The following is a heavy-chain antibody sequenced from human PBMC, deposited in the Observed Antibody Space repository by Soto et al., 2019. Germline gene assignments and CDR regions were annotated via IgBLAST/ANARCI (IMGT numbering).Heavy chain of an antibody. CDR2: IYYSGST. J-gene: IGHJ4*02. CDR3: ARGGYYYDSSGYYYDY. Sequence: QVQLQESGPGLVKPSETLSLTCTVSGGSISSYYWSWIRQPPGKGLEWIGYIYYSGSTNYNPSLKSRFTISVDTSKIQFSLKLSSVTAADTAVYYCARGGYYYDSSGYYYDYWGQGTLVTVSS. D-gene: IGHD3-22*01. CDR1: GGSISSYY. V-gene: IGHV4-59*01.